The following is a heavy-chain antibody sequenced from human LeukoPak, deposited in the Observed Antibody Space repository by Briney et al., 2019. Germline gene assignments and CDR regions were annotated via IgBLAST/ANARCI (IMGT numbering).Heavy chain of an antibody. CDR3: TREPINGDCQFDY. CDR1: GITFRRFW. CDR2: INQEGSEK. D-gene: IGHD2-21*02. V-gene: IGHV3-7*01. Sequence: GGSLRLSCAASGITFRRFWTSWVRQAPGKGPEWVANINQEGSEKYYVDSVEGRFTISRDNAKNSLYLQMSGLRAEDAALYYCTREPINGDCQFDYWGQGTLVTVSS. J-gene: IGHJ4*02.